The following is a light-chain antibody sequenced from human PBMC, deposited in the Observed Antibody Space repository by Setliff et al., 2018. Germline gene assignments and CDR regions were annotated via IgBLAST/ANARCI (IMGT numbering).Light chain of an antibody. CDR1: SSNIGAGYD. V-gene: IGLV1-40*01. CDR3: QSYDSSLSAYVV. J-gene: IGLJ2*01. CDR2: GNS. Sequence: QSVLTQPPSVSGAPGQRVTISCTGSSSNIGAGYDVHWYQQLPGTAPKLLIYGNSNRPSGVPDRFSGSKSGTSASLAITGLQAEDEADYYCQSYDSSLSAYVVFGGG.